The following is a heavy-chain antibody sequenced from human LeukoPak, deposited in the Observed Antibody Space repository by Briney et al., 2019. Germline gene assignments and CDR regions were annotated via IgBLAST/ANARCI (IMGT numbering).Heavy chain of an antibody. CDR3: ARDLVTVTKGFDI. D-gene: IGHD4-17*01. CDR1: GGSISGYY. V-gene: IGHV4-59*01. Sequence: PSETLSLTCTISGGSISGYYWSWIRQPPGKGLEWIGYIYNSGSTNYNPSLKSRVTISIDTSKNQFSLKLSSVTAADTAVYYCARDLVTVTKGFDIWGQGTMVSVSS. CDR2: IYNSGST. J-gene: IGHJ3*02.